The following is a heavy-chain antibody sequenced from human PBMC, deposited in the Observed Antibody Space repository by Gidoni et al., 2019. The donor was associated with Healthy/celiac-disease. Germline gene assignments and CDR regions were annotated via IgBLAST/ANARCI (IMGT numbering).Heavy chain of an antibody. CDR3: AKFGRDSYNLGDY. D-gene: IGHD1-26*01. Sequence: EVQLLESGGGLVQPGGSLRLSCAASGFTFSSYAMSWVRQAPGKGLEWVSAISGSGGSTYYADSVTGRFTISRDNSKNTLYLQMNSLRAEDTAVYYCAKFGRDSYNLGDYWGQGTLVTVSS. CDR1: GFTFSSYA. J-gene: IGHJ4*02. V-gene: IGHV3-23*01. CDR2: ISGSGGST.